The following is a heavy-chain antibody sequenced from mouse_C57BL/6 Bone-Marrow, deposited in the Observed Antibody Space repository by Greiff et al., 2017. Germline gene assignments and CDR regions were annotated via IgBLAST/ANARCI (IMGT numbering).Heavy chain of an antibody. CDR2: IDPANGNT. CDR3: SMWLPSYWYFDV. J-gene: IGHJ1*03. V-gene: IGHV14-3*01. Sequence: EVKLMESVAELVRPGASVKLSCTASGFNIKNTYMHWVKQRPEQGLEWIGRIDPANGNTKYAPKFQGKATITADTSSNTAYLQLSSLTSEDTAIYYCSMWLPSYWYFDVWGTGTTVTVSS. CDR1: GFNIKNTY. D-gene: IGHD2-2*01.